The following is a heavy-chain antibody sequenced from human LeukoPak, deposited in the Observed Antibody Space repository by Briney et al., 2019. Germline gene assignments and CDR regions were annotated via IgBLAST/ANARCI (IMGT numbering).Heavy chain of an antibody. CDR3: ANGHLMGFDF. D-gene: IGHD2-8*01. Sequence: GGSLRLSCAASGFTFSSYGMHWVRQAPGKGLEWVAFIRYDGNNKYYADSVKGRFTISRDNSKNTLYLQMNSLRGEDTAVYYCANGHLMGFDFWGQGTLVTVSS. CDR2: IRYDGNNK. J-gene: IGHJ4*02. CDR1: GFTFSSYG. V-gene: IGHV3-30*02.